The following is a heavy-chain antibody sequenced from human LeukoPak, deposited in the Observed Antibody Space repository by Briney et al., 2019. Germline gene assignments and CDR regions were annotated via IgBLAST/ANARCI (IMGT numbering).Heavy chain of an antibody. CDR2: ISAYNGNT. Sequence: ASVKVSCKASGYTFTSYGISWVRQAPGQGLEWMGWISAYNGNTNYAQKLQGRVTMTTDTSTSTAYMELRRLNYTAADEYYCAAASEWHMYNWFDRWGQGTLVTVSS. CDR3: AAASEWHMYNWFDR. J-gene: IGHJ5*02. D-gene: IGHD2-8*01. CDR1: GYTFTSYG. V-gene: IGHV1-18*01.